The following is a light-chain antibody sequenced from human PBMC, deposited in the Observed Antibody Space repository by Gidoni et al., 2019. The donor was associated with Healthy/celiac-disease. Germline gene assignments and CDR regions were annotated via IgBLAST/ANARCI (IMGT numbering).Light chain of an antibody. J-gene: IGKJ3*01. CDR2: GAS. V-gene: IGKV1-39*01. CDR1: QSISSY. CDR3: QQSYSTLRFT. Sequence: DIQMTQSPSSLSASVGDRVTITCRASQSISSYLHWYQQKPGKAPKLLIYGASSLQSGVPSRFSGSGSGTDFTLTISSLQPEDFATYYCQQSYSTLRFTFGPGTKVDIK.